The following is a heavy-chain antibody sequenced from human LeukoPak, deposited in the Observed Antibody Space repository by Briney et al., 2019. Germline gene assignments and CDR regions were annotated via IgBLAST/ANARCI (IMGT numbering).Heavy chain of an antibody. D-gene: IGHD5-12*01. Sequence: AASVKASCKASGYTFNWYGISWVRQAPGQGPEWMGWINTNNGNTNYAQKLQGRVIMTTDTSTSTAYMELRSLTSDDTAVYYCARWVASPKYFDSWGQGTLVTVSS. CDR1: GYTFNWYG. CDR2: INTNNGNT. J-gene: IGHJ4*02. CDR3: ARWVASPKYFDS. V-gene: IGHV1-18*01.